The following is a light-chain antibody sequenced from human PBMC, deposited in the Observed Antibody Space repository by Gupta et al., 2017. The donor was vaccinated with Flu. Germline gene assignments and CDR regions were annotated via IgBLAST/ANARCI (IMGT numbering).Light chain of an antibody. J-gene: IGKJ1*01. CDR3: QQYHSNFRT. Sequence: ILSASLGDSVIITCRARQGVSSHLAWYQQKPGKAPRLLIRSSSTVESGVPWRFSGSGFGTEFTLTIASLQPEDAATYYCQQYHSNFRTFGQGT. CDR1: QGVSSH. V-gene: IGKV1-5*03. CDR2: SSS.